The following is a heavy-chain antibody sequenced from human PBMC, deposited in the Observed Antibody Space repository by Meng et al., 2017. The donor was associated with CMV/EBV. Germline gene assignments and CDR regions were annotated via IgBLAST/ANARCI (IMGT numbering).Heavy chain of an antibody. Sequence: LSLTCAASGFTFSSYAMHWVRQAPGKGLEWVAVISYDGSNKYYADSVKGRFTISRDNSKNTLYLQMNSLRAEDTAVYYCARDYPPFTMVRGSKDAFDIWGQGTMVTVSS. J-gene: IGHJ3*02. CDR1: GFTFSSYA. CDR2: ISYDGSNK. V-gene: IGHV3-30*04. CDR3: ARDYPPFTMVRGSKDAFDI. D-gene: IGHD3-10*01.